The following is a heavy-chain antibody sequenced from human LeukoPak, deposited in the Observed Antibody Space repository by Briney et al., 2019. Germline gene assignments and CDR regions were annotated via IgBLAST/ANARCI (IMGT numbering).Heavy chain of an antibody. CDR1: GFTFSSYW. D-gene: IGHD3-22*01. V-gene: IGHV3-7*04. Sequence: PGGSLRLSCAASGFTFSSYWMSWVRQAPGKGLEWVANIKQDGSEKYYVDSVKGRFAISRDNAKNSLYLQMNSLRAEDTAVYYCARAPAHYYDTSDYSLISSYYMDVWGKGTTVTISS. CDR3: ARAPAHYYDTSDYSLISSYYMDV. J-gene: IGHJ6*03. CDR2: IKQDGSEK.